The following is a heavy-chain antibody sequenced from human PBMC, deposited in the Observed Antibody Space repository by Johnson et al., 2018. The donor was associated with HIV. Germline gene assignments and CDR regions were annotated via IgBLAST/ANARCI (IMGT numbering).Heavy chain of an antibody. CDR3: ARGAYYYDSSGGNDAFDI. Sequence: VQLVESGGGLVQPGRSLRLSCVVSGFTFSNYGMSWVRQAPGKGLEWVSGINWNGGTTGYADSVKGRFTISRDNAKNSLYLQMNSLRAEDTALYYCARGAYYYDSSGGNDAFDIWGRGTMVTVSS. J-gene: IGHJ3*02. CDR1: GFTFSNYG. V-gene: IGHV3-20*04. D-gene: IGHD3-22*01. CDR2: INWNGGTT.